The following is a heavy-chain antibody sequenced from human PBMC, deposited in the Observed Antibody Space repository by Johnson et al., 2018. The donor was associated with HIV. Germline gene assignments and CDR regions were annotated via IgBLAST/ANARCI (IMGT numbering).Heavy chain of an antibody. CDR3: AKDDNLGVWYSDAFDV. CDR1: GFTFSDYY. V-gene: IGHV3-11*04. J-gene: IGHJ3*01. D-gene: IGHD6-19*01. CDR2: ISSSGSTI. Sequence: QVQLVESGGGLVKPGGSLRLSCAASGFTFSDYYMTWIRQAPGKGLEWVSYISSSGSTIYYADSVKGRFTISRDNAKNSLYLQMKSLRPEDTSIYYCAKDDNLGVWYSDAFDVWGQGTVVTVSS.